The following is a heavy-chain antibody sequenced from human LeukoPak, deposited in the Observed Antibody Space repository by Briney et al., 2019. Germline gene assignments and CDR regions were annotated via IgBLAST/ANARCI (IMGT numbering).Heavy chain of an antibody. CDR2: VNLRGIT. V-gene: IGHV4-34*01. D-gene: IGHD2-8*02. J-gene: IGHJ3*02. Sequence: PSETLSLTCAFYGGSFSHYYWSWIRQPPGKGLEWIGEVNLRGITNYNPSLKTRVTMSLDTSKNQFSLKLTSVTAADTAVYYCASLVTGCVGNSFAFDICGQGTMVTVSS. CDR1: GGSFSHYY. CDR3: ASLVTGCVGNSFAFDI.